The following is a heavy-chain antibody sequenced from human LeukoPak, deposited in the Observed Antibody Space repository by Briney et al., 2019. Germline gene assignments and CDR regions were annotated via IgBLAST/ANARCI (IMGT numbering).Heavy chain of an antibody. CDR1: GFTSSAYT. CDR2: ISSSSIYI. D-gene: IGHD5-24*01. V-gene: IGHV3-21*01. J-gene: IGHJ2*01. CDR3: AREERDGYNYYWYFDL. Sequence: GGSLRLSCEVSGFTSSAYTMNWARQAPGKGLEWVSSISSSSIYIYYADSVKGRFTISRDNAKNSLYLQISSLRAEDTAMYYCAREERDGYNYYWYFDLWGRGTLVTVSS.